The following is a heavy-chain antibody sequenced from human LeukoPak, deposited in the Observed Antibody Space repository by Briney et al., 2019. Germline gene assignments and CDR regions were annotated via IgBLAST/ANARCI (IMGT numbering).Heavy chain of an antibody. Sequence: SETLSLTCTVSGGSISSYYWTWIRQPAGKGLEWIGRIYPSGSTNYNPSLKSRVTMSVDTSRNQFSLKLSSVTAADTAVYYCARENSGSYREFDYWGQGTLVTVSS. CDR2: IYPSGST. J-gene: IGHJ4*02. D-gene: IGHD1-26*01. CDR3: ARENSGSYREFDY. CDR1: GGSISSYY. V-gene: IGHV4-4*07.